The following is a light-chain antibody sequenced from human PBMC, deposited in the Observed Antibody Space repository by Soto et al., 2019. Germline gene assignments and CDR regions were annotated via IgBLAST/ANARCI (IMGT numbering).Light chain of an antibody. V-gene: IGLV2-8*01. CDR2: EVN. CDR3: SSYAGSSNV. Sequence: HSALHQPPSAAVSPLSSVAISCTGTSSDVGGHNYVSWYQQQPGKAPKLMIYEVNKRPSGSPDRFSGSKSGNTASLTVSGLQAEDEADYYCSSYAGSSNVFGTGTKVTVL. J-gene: IGLJ1*01. CDR1: SSDVGGHNY.